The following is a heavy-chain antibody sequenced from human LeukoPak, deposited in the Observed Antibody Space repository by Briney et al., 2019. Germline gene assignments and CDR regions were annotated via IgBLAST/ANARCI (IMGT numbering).Heavy chain of an antibody. V-gene: IGHV4-4*09. CDR2: IYTSEST. CDR1: GDSISSYY. D-gene: IGHD6-19*01. J-gene: IGHJ5*01. CDR3: ARHKSSGWSEFDC. Sequence: SETLSLTCTVSGDSISSYYWSWIRQPPGKGLEWIGYIYTSESTSYNPSLKSRVTISVDTSKNQFSLKLSSVTAADTAIYYCARHKSSGWSEFDCWGQGTLVTVSS.